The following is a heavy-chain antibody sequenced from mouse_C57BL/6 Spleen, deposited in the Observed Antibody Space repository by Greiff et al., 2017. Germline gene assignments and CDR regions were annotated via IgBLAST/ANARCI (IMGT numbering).Heavy chain of an antibody. CDR3: ARFYYYGSSLWYIDV. J-gene: IGHJ1*03. Sequence: QVQLQQPGAELVMPGASVKLSCKASGYTFTSYWMHWVKQRPGQGLEWIGEIDPSDSYTNYNQKFKGKSTLTVDKSSSTAYMQLSSLTSEDSAVYYCARFYYYGSSLWYIDVWGTGTTVTVSS. CDR2: IDPSDSYT. CDR1: GYTFTSYW. V-gene: IGHV1-69*01. D-gene: IGHD1-1*01.